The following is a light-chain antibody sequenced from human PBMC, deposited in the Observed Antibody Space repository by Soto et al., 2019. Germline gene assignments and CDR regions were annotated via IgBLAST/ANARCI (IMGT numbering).Light chain of an antibody. J-gene: IGLJ1*01. Sequence: QSVLTQPPSVSAAPGQKVTISCSGSSSDVGQKYVSWYQHLPGTAPKLLIYGNDKRPSGIPDRFSASKSGTSATLVITGLQAGDEADYYCATWDTRLPSLGGYVFGIGTKVTVL. CDR3: ATWDTRLPSLGGYV. CDR1: SSDVGQKY. CDR2: GND. V-gene: IGLV1-51*01.